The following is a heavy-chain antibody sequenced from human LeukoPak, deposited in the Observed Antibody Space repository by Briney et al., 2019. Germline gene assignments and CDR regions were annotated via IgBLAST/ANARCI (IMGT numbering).Heavy chain of an antibody. CDR1: GGSFSGYY. CDR2: TNHSGST. Sequence: PSETLSLTCAVYGGSFSGYYWSWIRQPPGKGLEWIGETNHSGSTNYNPSLKSRVTISVDTSKNQFSLKLSSVTAAGTAVYYCARAKRRYCSGGSCPPDNWFDPWGQGTLVTVSS. CDR3: ARAKRRYCSGGSCPPDNWFDP. J-gene: IGHJ5*02. V-gene: IGHV4-34*01. D-gene: IGHD2-15*01.